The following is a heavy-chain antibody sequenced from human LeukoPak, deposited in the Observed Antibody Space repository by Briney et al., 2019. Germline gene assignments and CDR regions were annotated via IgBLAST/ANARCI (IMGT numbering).Heavy chain of an antibody. J-gene: IGHJ5*02. D-gene: IGHD6-6*01. CDR2: IYYTGST. CDR3: ARGDYSSSSRNNQDWFDP. V-gene: IGHV4-30-4*01. Sequence: PSQTLSLTCTVSGGSISCGDYYWTWIRQPPGKGLEWIGYIYYTGSTYYNPSLKSRVTILVDTSKNQFSLELSSVTAADTAVYYCARGDYSSSSRNNQDWFDPWGQGTLVTVSS. CDR1: GGSISCGDYY.